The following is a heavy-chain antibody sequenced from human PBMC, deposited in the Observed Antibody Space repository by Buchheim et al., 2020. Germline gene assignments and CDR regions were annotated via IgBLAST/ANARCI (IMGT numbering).Heavy chain of an antibody. J-gene: IGHJ5*02. V-gene: IGHV1-46*01. CDR3: ARGRITMVRGVMSWLDP. CDR2: INPSGGSK. CDR1: GYTFTSYY. Sequence: QVQLVQSGAEVKKPGASVKVSCKASGYTFTSYYMHWVRQAPGQGLEWMGIINPSGGSKSYAQQFQGRVTMTRDTSPSTVHMERSSLRTEGTAVYYCARGRITMVRGVMSWLDPWGQGTL. D-gene: IGHD3-10*01.